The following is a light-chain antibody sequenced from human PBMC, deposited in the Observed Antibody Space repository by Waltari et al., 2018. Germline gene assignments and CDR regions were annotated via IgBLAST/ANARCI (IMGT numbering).Light chain of an antibody. Sequence: QSALTQPASVSGSPGPSINLLCSGTSSDLGVYNFVCWYQHPPAKAPKLIIYEDHNRPSGVSSRFSGSKSGNTASLTISGLQAEDEADYYCSSYRASSTLVFGGGTRLTVL. CDR3: SSYRASSTLV. V-gene: IGLV2-14*01. CDR1: SSDLGVYNF. J-gene: IGLJ3*02. CDR2: EDH.